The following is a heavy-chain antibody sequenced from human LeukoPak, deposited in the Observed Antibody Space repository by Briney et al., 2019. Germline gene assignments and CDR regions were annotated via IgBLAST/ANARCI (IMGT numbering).Heavy chain of an antibody. Sequence: SVKLSCKASGGTFSSYAISWVRQAPGQGLEWMGGIIPIFGTANYAQKFQGRVTITADESTSTAYMELSSLRSEDTAVYYCAREMVSIPGNFFDYWGQGTLVAVSS. D-gene: IGHD3-10*01. CDR2: IIPIFGTA. CDR1: GGTFSSYA. J-gene: IGHJ4*02. V-gene: IGHV1-69*01. CDR3: AREMVSIPGNFFDY.